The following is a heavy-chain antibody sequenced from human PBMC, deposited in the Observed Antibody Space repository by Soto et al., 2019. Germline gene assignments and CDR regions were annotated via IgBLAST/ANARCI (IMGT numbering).Heavy chain of an antibody. CDR1: GFTFSSYG. V-gene: IGHV3-30*19. CDR3: ASPDIVVVPAASQVDY. D-gene: IGHD2-2*01. Sequence: QVQLVESGGGVVQPGRSLRLSCAASGFTFSSYGMHWVRQAPGKGLEWVAVISYDGSNKYYADSVKGRFTISRDNSKNTLYLQMNSLRAEDTAVYYCASPDIVVVPAASQVDYWGQGTLVTVSS. J-gene: IGHJ4*02. CDR2: ISYDGSNK.